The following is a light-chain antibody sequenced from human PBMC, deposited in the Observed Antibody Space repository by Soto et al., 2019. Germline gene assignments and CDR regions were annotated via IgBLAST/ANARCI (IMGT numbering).Light chain of an antibody. CDR2: RSD. Sequence: QSVLTQPPSASGTPGQTVTIPCSGSSSNIGSNYVFWYQQLPGTAPKLLINRSDQRPSGVPDRFSGSKSGTSASLAISGLRSEDESDYYCAAWDDSLSGVIFGGGTKLTVL. CDR3: AAWDDSLSGVI. J-gene: IGLJ2*01. CDR1: SSNIGSNY. V-gene: IGLV1-47*01.